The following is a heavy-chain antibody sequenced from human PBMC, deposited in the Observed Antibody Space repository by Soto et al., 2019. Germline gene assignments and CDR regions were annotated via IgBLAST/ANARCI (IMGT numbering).Heavy chain of an antibody. CDR3: ARVPGYIYDNRDFYLVDV. CDR2: MYYNGNT. V-gene: IGHV4-59*11. CDR1: GGSISGHY. D-gene: IGHD5-18*01. J-gene: IGHJ6*02. Sequence: QVQLQESGPGLVKPSETLSLTCSVSGGSISGHYWSWIRQPPGKGLEWIGYMYYNGNTNYSPSLKSRVAISIDTSKNQFSLKVKSVTSADTAVYYCARVPGYIYDNRDFYLVDVWGQGTTVTVSS.